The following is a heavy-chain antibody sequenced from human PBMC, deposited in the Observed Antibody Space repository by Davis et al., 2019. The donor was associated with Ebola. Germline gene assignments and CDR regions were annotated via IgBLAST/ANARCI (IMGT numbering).Heavy chain of an antibody. CDR3: ARAPNYDVLTGTSSYYFDY. Sequence: ASVKVSCKSSGYTFTSYGLVWVRQATGLGLEWMGWISGFNTNTNFAQKFQGRVTVSKDTSTNTAYMDLRSLTSDDTDIYYCARAPNYDVLTGTSSYYFDYWGQGTLVTVSS. V-gene: IGHV1-18*04. D-gene: IGHD3-9*01. J-gene: IGHJ4*02. CDR2: ISGFNTNT. CDR1: GYTFTSYG.